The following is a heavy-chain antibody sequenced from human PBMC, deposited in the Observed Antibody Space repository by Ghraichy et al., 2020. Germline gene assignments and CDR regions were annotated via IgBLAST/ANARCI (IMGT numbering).Heavy chain of an antibody. J-gene: IGHJ6*02. Sequence: ASVKVSCKASGYTFSTYGINWVRQAPGQGLEWMGWISPYNGNTNYAQKLQGRVTLTTDTSTSTAHMELRSLTSDDTAVYYCAREMYYSGSGSFYFEDYYYYGMDVWGQGTTFTVSS. D-gene: IGHD3-10*01. CDR2: ISPYNGNT. CDR3: AREMYYSGSGSFYFEDYYYYGMDV. CDR1: GYTFSTYG. V-gene: IGHV1-18*01.